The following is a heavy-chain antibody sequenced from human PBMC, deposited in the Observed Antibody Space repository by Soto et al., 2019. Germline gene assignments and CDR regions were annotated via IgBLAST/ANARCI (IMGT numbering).Heavy chain of an antibody. CDR3: ARDHCSGGSCYFDY. V-gene: IGHV4-31*03. CDR2: IYYSGST. J-gene: IGHJ4*02. Sequence: SETLSLTCTVSGGSISSGGYYWSWIRQHPGKGLEWIGYIYYSGSTYYNPSLKSRVTISVDTSKNQFSLKLSSVTDADTAVYYCARDHCSGGSCYFDYWGQGTLVTVSS. CDR1: GGSISSGGYY. D-gene: IGHD2-15*01.